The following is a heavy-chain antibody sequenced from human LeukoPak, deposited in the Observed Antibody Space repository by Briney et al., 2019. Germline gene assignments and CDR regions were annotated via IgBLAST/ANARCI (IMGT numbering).Heavy chain of an antibody. CDR3: ARVDPDYGDYRWFDP. CDR1: GYTFTGYY. CDR2: INPNSGGT. V-gene: IGHV1-2*02. D-gene: IGHD4-17*01. Sequence: ASVKVSCKASGYTFTGYYIHWVRQAPGQGLEWMGWINPNSGGTNYAQKFQGRVTMTRDTSISTAYMELRSLRSDDTAVYYCARVDPDYGDYRWFDPWGQGTLVTVSS. J-gene: IGHJ5*02.